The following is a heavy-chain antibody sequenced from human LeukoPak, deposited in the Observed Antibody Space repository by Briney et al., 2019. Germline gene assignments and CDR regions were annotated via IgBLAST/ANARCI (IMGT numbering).Heavy chain of an antibody. CDR1: GFTFSSYS. CDR2: ISLSSSYI. CDR3: ARDHEEGNYGMDV. Sequence: GGSLRLSCAASGFTFSSYSMNWVRQAPGKGLEWISSISLSSSYIFYADSVRGRFSISRDNAKNSLYLQMNSLRAEDTAVYYCARDHEEGNYGMDVWGQGTTVTVSS. D-gene: IGHD3-10*01. J-gene: IGHJ6*02. V-gene: IGHV3-21*06.